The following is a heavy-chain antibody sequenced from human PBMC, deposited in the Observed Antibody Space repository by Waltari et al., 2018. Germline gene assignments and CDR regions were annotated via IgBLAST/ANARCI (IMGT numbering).Heavy chain of an antibody. CDR3: AKDGPVCGGASCSSFDR. CDR2: IWHDGSDK. J-gene: IGHJ4*02. D-gene: IGHD2-2*01. V-gene: IGHV3-30*02. CDR1: GFSFRGYA. Sequence: QVQLVESGGGVVQPGGSLRLSCAASGFSFRGYAMHWARQAPGKGLEWVAFIWHDGSDKFYGDSVKGRFIISRDNSKNMVYLEMDSLRADDTAVYYCAKDGPVCGGASCSSFDRWGQGTLVTVSP.